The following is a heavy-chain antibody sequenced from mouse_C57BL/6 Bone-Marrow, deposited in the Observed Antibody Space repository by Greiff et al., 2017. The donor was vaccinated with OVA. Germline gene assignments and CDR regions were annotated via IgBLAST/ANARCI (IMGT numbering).Heavy chain of an antibody. Sequence: VHVKQSGAELVKPGASVKLSCTASGFNIKDYYMHWVKQRTEQGLEWIGRIDPEDGETKYAPKFQGKATITADTSSNTAYLQLSSLTSEDTAVYYCVRDYGSSRFAYWGQGTLVTVSA. CDR2: IDPEDGET. V-gene: IGHV14-2*01. CDR1: GFNIKDYY. CDR3: VRDYGSSRFAY. J-gene: IGHJ3*01. D-gene: IGHD1-1*01.